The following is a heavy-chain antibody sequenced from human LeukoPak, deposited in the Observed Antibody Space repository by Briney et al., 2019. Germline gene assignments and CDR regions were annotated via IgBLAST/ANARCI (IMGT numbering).Heavy chain of an antibody. CDR1: GGSISSGGYY. Sequence: SETLSLTCTVSGGSISSGGYYWSWIRQHPGKGLEWIGYIYYSGSTYYNPSLKSRVTISVDTSKNQFSLKLSSVTAADTAVYYCARGGGVATIGAYDYWGQGTLVTVSS. CDR2: IYYSGST. D-gene: IGHD5-24*01. J-gene: IGHJ4*02. V-gene: IGHV4-31*03. CDR3: ARGGGVATIGAYDY.